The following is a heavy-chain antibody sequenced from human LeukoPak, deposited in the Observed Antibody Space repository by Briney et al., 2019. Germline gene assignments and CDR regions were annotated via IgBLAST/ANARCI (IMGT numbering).Heavy chain of an antibody. CDR1: GFAFNKYG. Sequence: GASVKVSCKASGFAFNKYGFSWVRQAPGQGPEWLGWISAYDGRTNYAQNLQDRLTLTTDTSTTTAYMELRSLTSDDTAVYYCARDPSNTVGRNIYFDYWGQGTLVTVSS. V-gene: IGHV1-18*01. D-gene: IGHD1-14*01. CDR2: ISAYDGRT. J-gene: IGHJ4*02. CDR3: ARDPSNTVGRNIYFDY.